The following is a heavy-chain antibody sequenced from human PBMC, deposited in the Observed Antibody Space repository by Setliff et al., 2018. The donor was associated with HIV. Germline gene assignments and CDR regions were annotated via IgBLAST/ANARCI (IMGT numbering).Heavy chain of an antibody. Sequence: VGSLRLSCAASGFTFNTYAMSWVRQAPGKGLEWVSVISGSGASTFYADSVKGRFTISRDNSKSTLYLQMNGLRVEDTAVYYCAKDGISGGAYPPYYFDYWGHGTLVTVSS. CDR1: GFTFNTYA. D-gene: IGHD2-15*01. CDR2: ISGSGAST. V-gene: IGHV3-23*01. CDR3: AKDGISGGAYPPYYFDY. J-gene: IGHJ4*01.